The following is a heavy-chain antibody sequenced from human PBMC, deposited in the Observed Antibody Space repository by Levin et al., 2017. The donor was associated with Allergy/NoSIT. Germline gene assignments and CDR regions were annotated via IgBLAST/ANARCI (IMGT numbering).Heavy chain of an antibody. CDR1: ESTFTTHW. D-gene: IGHD4-17*01. CDR2: INLDGSST. CDR3: AGDRQRSWYFDL. V-gene: IGHV3-74*01. J-gene: IGHJ2*01. Sequence: QSGGSLRLSCAASESTFTTHWMHWVRQTPGKGLVWVSRINLDGSSTSYADSVKGRFTTSRDNAKNTLYLQMNNVRVEDTGIYYCAGDRQRSWYFDLWGRGTLVTVSS.